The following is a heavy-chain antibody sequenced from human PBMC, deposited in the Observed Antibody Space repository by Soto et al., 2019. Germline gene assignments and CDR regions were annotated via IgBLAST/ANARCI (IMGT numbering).Heavy chain of an antibody. V-gene: IGHV5-10-1*04. CDR3: ARLTSSGYFDL. D-gene: IGHD3-9*01. Sequence: HGDSLKISCKGSGYSFTSYWISWVRQMPGKGLEWMGRIDPSDSYIKYSPSFQGQVTISADKSISTAYLQWSSLKASDTAMYYCARLTSSGYFDLWGRGTLVTVSS. J-gene: IGHJ2*01. CDR2: IDPSDSYI. CDR1: GYSFTSYW.